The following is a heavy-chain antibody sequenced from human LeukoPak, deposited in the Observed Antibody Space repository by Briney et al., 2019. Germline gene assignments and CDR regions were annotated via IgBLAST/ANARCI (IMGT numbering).Heavy chain of an antibody. D-gene: IGHD5-24*01. J-gene: IGHJ4*02. CDR3: ARGPMGGYNFGY. CDR1: GFTFSSYA. Sequence: GGSLRLSCAASGFTFSSYAMHWVRQAPGQGPEWVSTIRGSGTTTYHADSVRSRFTVSRDNSKNMLYLQMNNLRAEDTAIYYCARGPMGGYNFGYWGQGTLVTVSS. CDR2: IRGSGTTT. V-gene: IGHV3-23*01.